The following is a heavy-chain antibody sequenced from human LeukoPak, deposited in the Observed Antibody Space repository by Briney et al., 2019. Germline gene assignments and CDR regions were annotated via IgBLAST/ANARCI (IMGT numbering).Heavy chain of an antibody. J-gene: IGHJ3*02. CDR2: IYYSGST. CDR3: ARRYDSSGYYADAFDI. V-gene: IGHV4-59*08. Sequence: SETLSLTCTVSGGSISSYYWSWIRQPPGKGLEWIGYIYYSGSTNYNPSLKSRVTISVDTSKNQFSLKLSSVTAADTAVYYCARRYDSSGYYADAFDIWGQGTMVTVSS. D-gene: IGHD3-22*01. CDR1: GGSISSYY.